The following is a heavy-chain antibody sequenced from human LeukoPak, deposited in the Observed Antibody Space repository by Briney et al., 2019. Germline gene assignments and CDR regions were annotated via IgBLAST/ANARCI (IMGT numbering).Heavy chain of an antibody. Sequence: GGSLRLSCATSGFTFSSYAMSWVRRAPGKGLEWVSGIGASGGSTYYADSVKGRFTISRDNSKNTLYLQMNSLRTEDTAVYYCAKAEGYDILTGLDYWGQGTLVTVSS. CDR3: AKAEGYDILTGLDY. J-gene: IGHJ4*02. V-gene: IGHV3-23*01. D-gene: IGHD3-9*01. CDR1: GFTFSSYA. CDR2: IGASGGST.